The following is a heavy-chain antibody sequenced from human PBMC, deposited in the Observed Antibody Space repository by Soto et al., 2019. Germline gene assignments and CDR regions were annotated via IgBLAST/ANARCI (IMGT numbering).Heavy chain of an antibody. CDR2: IDNDGSSR. D-gene: IGHD6-19*01. CDR1: GFNFSSDC. J-gene: IGHJ4*02. Sequence: EVLLVESGGGLVQPGGSLRLSCAASGFNFSSDCMHWVRQGPGKGLVWVSRIDNDGSSRDYADSVKGRFTISRDNAKNTLYLEMSSLRAEDTAVYYCATGSGWYSPDYWGQGTLVTVSS. V-gene: IGHV3-74*01. CDR3: ATGSGWYSPDY.